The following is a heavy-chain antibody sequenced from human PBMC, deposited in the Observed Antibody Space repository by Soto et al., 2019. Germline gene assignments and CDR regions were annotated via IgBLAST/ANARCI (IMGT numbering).Heavy chain of an antibody. V-gene: IGHV4-39*01. CDR3: ARMSGIVDY. CDR1: DGSVSGGSYY. Sequence: SQTLSLTCTVSDGSVSGGSYYRGWIRQPPGKGLEWIGSIYYSGSTYYNPSLKSRVTISVDTSKNQFSLKLSSVTAADTAVYYCARMSGIVDYWGQGTLVTVSS. D-gene: IGHD1-26*01. J-gene: IGHJ4*02. CDR2: IYYSGST.